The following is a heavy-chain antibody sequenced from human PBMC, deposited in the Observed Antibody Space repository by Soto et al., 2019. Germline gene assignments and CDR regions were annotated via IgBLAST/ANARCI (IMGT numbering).Heavy chain of an antibody. CDR2: INYSGST. CDR3: ARTGSGSIDAFDI. J-gene: IGHJ3*02. Sequence: PSETLSLTCAVYGGSFSGYSWSWIRQPPGKGLEWIGEINYSGSTNYNPSLKSRVTISVDTSKNQFSLKLSSVTAADTAVYYCARTGSGSIDAFDIWCQGTMVTVSS. CDR1: GGSFSGYS. D-gene: IGHD1-26*01. V-gene: IGHV4-34*01.